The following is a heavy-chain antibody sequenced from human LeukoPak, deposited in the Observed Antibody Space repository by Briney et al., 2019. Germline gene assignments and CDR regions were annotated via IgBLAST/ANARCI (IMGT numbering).Heavy chain of an antibody. CDR1: GFTFSSYW. J-gene: IGHJ4*02. D-gene: IGHD3-22*01. CDR2: IKQDGSEK. Sequence: PGGSLRLSCAASGFTFSSYWMSWVRQAPGKGLERVANIKQDGSEKYNVDSVKGRFTISRDNAKNSLYLQMNSLTAEDTAVYYCARGGGSSGYYVYWGQGTLVTVSS. CDR3: ARGGGSSGYYVY. V-gene: IGHV3-7*01.